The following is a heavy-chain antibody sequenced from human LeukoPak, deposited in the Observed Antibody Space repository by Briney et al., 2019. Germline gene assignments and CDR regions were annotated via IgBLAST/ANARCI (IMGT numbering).Heavy chain of an antibody. CDR3: TRGSRQLGL. CDR2: INQDGSEK. J-gene: IGHJ4*02. D-gene: IGHD6-13*01. Sequence: GGSLRLSCAASGFTFSRYGMSWVRQAPGKGLEWVANINQDGSEKYYVDSVKGRFTISRDNAKNSLYLQMNSLTAEDTAVYYCTRGSRQLGLWGQGTLVTVSS. V-gene: IGHV3-7*01. CDR1: GFTFSRYG.